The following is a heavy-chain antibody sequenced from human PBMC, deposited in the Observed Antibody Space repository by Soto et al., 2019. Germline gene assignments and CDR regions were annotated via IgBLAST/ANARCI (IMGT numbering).Heavy chain of an antibody. Sequence: QVQLVESGGGVVQPGRSLRLSCAASGFTFSSYAMHWVRQAPGKGLEWVAVISYDGSNKYYADSVKGRFTISRDNSKNTLYLQMNSLRDEDTAVYYCARAPGNWKLYYFDYWGQGTLVTVSS. CDR2: ISYDGSNK. CDR1: GFTFSSYA. D-gene: IGHD1-1*01. CDR3: ARAPGNWKLYYFDY. J-gene: IGHJ4*02. V-gene: IGHV3-30-3*01.